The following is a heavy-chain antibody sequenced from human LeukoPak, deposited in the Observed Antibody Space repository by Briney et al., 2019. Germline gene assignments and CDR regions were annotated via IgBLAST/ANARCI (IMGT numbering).Heavy chain of an antibody. CDR3: AGTWSFDY. CDR1: GFTFSNDW. CDR2: ISGDGTTT. Sequence: GGSLRLSCAVSGFTFSNDWMHWVRQAPGKGLLWVSRISGDGTTTNYADSVKGRFTISRDNAKNILYLQMDSLRAEDTAVYYCAGTWSFDYWGRGTLVTVSS. D-gene: IGHD2-15*01. V-gene: IGHV3-74*01. J-gene: IGHJ4*02.